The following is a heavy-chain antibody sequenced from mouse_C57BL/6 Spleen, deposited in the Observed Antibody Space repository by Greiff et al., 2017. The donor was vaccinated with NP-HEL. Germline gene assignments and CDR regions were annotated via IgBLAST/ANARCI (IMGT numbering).Heavy chain of an antibody. D-gene: IGHD2-5*01. CDR2: ISYDGSN. CDR1: GYSITSGYY. Sequence: DVKLQESGPGLVKPSQSLSLTCSVTGYSITSGYYWNWIRQFPGNKLEWMGYISYDGSNNYNPSLKNRISITRDTSKNQCFLKLNSVTTEDTATYYCARGSNYGYFDVWGTGTTVTVSS. J-gene: IGHJ1*03. CDR3: ARGSNYGYFDV. V-gene: IGHV3-6*01.